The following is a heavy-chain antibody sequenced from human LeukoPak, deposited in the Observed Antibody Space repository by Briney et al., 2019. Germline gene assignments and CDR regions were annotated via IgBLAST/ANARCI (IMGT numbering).Heavy chain of an antibody. CDR1: GGSISSYY. D-gene: IGHD2-8*01. V-gene: IGHV4-59*08. CDR3: ARHRDCSNGICYLSYFDA. J-gene: IGHJ4*02. Sequence: PSETLSLTCTVSGGSISSYYWSWIRQPPGKALEWIGFISYSGSSNYNPSLKSRVTTSLDTSKNQSALKLSSVTAADTAVYYCARHRDCSNGICYLSYFDAWGQGTLVTVSS. CDR2: ISYSGSS.